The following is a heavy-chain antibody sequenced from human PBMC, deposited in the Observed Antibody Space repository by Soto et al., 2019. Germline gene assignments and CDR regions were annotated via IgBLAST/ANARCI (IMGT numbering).Heavy chain of an antibody. CDR3: ARDPDYDFWSGHPDY. CDR2: ISSSSSTI. Sequence: PGGSLRLSCAASGFAFSSYIMNWVRQAPGKGLEWVSYISSSSSTIYYADSVKGRFTISRDNAKNSLYLQMNSLRAEDTAVYYCARDPDYDFWSGHPDYWGQGTQVTVSS. V-gene: IGHV3-48*01. D-gene: IGHD3-3*01. J-gene: IGHJ4*02. CDR1: GFAFSSYI.